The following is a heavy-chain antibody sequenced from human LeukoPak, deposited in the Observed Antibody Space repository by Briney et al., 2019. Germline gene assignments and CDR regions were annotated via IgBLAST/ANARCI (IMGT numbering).Heavy chain of an antibody. J-gene: IGHJ4*02. V-gene: IGHV7-4-1*02. D-gene: IGHD3-22*01. Sequence: ASVKVSCKASGYTFTSYAMNWVRQAPGQGLEWMGWINTNTGNPTYAQGFTGRFVLSLDTSVSTAYLQISSLKAEDTAVYYCARGDYDPHYYDSSGYPGPYFDYWGQGTLVTVSS. CDR3: ARGDYDPHYYDSSGYPGPYFDY. CDR1: GYTFTSYA. CDR2: INTNTGNP.